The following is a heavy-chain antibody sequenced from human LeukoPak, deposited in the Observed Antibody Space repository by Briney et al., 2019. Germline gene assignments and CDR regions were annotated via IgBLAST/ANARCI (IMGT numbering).Heavy chain of an antibody. Sequence: GSLRLSCAASGFTFSSYGMHWVRQAPGKGLEWVAFIWHDGNNKYYADSVKGRFTISRDNSENALYLHLRGLKVEDTGVYYCARDGDIAGATCQYYTLDVWGQGTPATVSS. J-gene: IGHJ6*02. D-gene: IGHD1-26*01. CDR3: ARDGDIAGATCQYYTLDV. V-gene: IGHV3-33*01. CDR2: IWHDGNNK. CDR1: GFTFSSYG.